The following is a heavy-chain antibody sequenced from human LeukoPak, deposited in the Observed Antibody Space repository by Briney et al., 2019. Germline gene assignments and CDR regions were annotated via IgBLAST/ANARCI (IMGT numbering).Heavy chain of an antibody. Sequence: SETLSLTCTVSGGSISSYYWSWIRQPPGKGLEWIGYIYYSGSTNYNPSLKSRVTISVDTSKNQFSLKLSSVTAADTAVYYCARDGSRGDDGFDIWGQGAMVTVSS. CDR3: ARDGSRGDDGFDI. V-gene: IGHV4-59*12. D-gene: IGHD5-12*01. CDR1: GGSISSYY. J-gene: IGHJ3*02. CDR2: IYYSGST.